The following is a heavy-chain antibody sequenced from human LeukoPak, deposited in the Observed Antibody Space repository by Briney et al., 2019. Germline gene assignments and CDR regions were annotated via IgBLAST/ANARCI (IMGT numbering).Heavy chain of an antibody. CDR3: TRGTMARGMDN. Sequence: SQTLSLTCAISGDSVSSSTALWNWIRQSPSRGLEWLGRTYYRSQWNNDYAVSLKGRITVNPDTSKNQFSLQLNSVTPEDTAVYYCTRGTMARGMDNWGQGILVTVSS. CDR1: GDSVSSSTAL. CDR2: TYYRSQWNN. V-gene: IGHV6-1*01. J-gene: IGHJ4*02. D-gene: IGHD1/OR15-1a*01.